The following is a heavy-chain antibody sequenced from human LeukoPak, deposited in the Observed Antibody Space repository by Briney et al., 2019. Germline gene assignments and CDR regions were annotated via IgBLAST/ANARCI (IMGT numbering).Heavy chain of an antibody. CDR1: GFTVTSNY. D-gene: IGHD3-3*01. CDR2: IYSGGST. V-gene: IGHV3-53*01. J-gene: IGHJ6*03. Sequence: GGSLRLSCAASGFTVTSNYMSWVRQASGKGLEWVSVIYSGGSTDYADSVKGRFTISRDNSKNTLYLQMNSLRAEDTAVYYCAGSLLEWPYYMDVWGKGTTVTVSS. CDR3: AGSLLEWPYYMDV.